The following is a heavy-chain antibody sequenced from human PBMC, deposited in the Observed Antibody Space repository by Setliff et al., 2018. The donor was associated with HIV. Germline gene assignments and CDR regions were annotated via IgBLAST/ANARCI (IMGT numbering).Heavy chain of an antibody. CDR2: VYITGRI. D-gene: IGHD2-21*02. CDR3: ARSSRVNCGGDCYLFDY. CDR1: DDSIKSDNYY. V-gene: IGHV4-61*02. J-gene: IGHJ4*02. Sequence: TSETLSLTCTVSDDSIKSDNYYWSWVRQPAGKGLEWIGRVYITGRIHYNPSLKSRVSLSIDTSKNQFSLILTSVTAADTAVYYCARSSRVNCGGDCYLFDYWGQGTPVTVSS.